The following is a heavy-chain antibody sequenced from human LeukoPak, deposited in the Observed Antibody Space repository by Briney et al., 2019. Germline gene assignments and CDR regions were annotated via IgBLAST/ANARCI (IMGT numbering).Heavy chain of an antibody. CDR1: GGSISSGGYY. D-gene: IGHD1-26*01. Sequence: SGTLSLTCTVSGGSISSGGYYWSWIRQPPGKGLEWIGYIYHSGSTYYNPSLKSRVTISVDRSKNQFSLKLSSVTAADTAVYYCARDVGGSYFDYWGQGTLVTVSS. CDR3: ARDVGGSYFDY. CDR2: IYHSGST. V-gene: IGHV4-30-2*01. J-gene: IGHJ4*02.